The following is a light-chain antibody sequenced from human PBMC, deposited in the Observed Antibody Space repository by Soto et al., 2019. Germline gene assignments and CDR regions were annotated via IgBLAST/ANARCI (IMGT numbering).Light chain of an antibody. J-gene: IGLJ2*01. V-gene: IGLV2-23*01. CDR3: CSYATYNMI. CDR2: DGT. CDR1: SSDVGGYDF. Sequence: QSVLTQPASVSGSPGQSITISCTGTSSDVGGYDFVSWYQQHPDKAPKLIIYDGTERPSGVSNRFSGSKSGNTASLTISGLQAEDEAHYYCCSYATYNMILGGGTKLTVL.